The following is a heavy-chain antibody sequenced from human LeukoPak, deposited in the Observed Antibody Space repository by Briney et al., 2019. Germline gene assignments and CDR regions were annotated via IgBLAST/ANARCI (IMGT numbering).Heavy chain of an antibody. CDR3: AKAASSGYDFTTNWFDP. J-gene: IGHJ5*02. D-gene: IGHD5-12*01. CDR1: GFTFSSYG. CDR2: ISWNSGSI. V-gene: IGHV3-9*01. Sequence: PGGSLRLSCAASGFTFSSYGMHWVRQAPGKGLEWVSGISWNSGSIGYADSVKGRFTISRDNAKNSLYLQMNSLRAEDAALYYCAKAASSGYDFTTNWFDPWGQGNLVTVSS.